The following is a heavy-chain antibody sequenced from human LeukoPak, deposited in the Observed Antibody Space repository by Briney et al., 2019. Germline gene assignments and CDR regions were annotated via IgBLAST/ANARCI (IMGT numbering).Heavy chain of an antibody. V-gene: IGHV3-23*01. CDR1: GFTFSSYA. CDR2: ISGSGGST. J-gene: IGHJ4*02. D-gene: IGHD6-19*01. Sequence: GGSLRLSCAPSGFTFSSYAMSWVRQAPGKGLEWVSAISGSGGSTYYADSVKGRFTISRDNSKNTLYLQMNSLRAEDTAVYYCAKDGTYSSGWPLDYWGQGTLVTVSS. CDR3: AKDGTYSSGWPLDY.